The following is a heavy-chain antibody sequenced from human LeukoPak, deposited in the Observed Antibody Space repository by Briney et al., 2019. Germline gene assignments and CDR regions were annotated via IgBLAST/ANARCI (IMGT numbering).Heavy chain of an antibody. Sequence: GGSLRLSCAASGFTFDDYAMHWVRQAPGKGLEWVSGISWNSGSIGYADSVKGRFTISRDNAKNSLYLQMNSLRAEDTALYYCAKDTAVAGTAYWYFDLWGRGTLVTVSS. CDR3: AKDTAVAGTAYWYFDL. J-gene: IGHJ2*01. CDR2: ISWNSGSI. D-gene: IGHD6-19*01. V-gene: IGHV3-9*01. CDR1: GFTFDDYA.